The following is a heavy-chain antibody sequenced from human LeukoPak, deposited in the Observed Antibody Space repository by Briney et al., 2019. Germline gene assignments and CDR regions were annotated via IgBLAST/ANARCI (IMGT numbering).Heavy chain of an antibody. D-gene: IGHD2-15*01. V-gene: IGHV3-7*01. CDR2: IRQDGSAK. Sequence: GGSLRLSCTASGFTFSSYWMTWVRQAPGEGLEWVANIRQDGSAKYYVDSVKGRFTISRDNAKNSLFLQMNSVRVDDTAAYYCARDYSPDDSSCSGGSCYYDAFDIWGQGTMVTVSS. CDR1: GFTFSSYW. CDR3: ARDYSPDDSSCSGGSCYYDAFDI. J-gene: IGHJ3*02.